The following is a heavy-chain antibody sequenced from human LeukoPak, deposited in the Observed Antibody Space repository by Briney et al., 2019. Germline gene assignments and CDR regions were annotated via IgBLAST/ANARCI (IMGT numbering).Heavy chain of an antibody. J-gene: IGHJ6*04. D-gene: IGHD3-16*01. Sequence: SETLSLTCTVSGGSISSGGYYWSWIRQHPGKGLEWIGYINYSGSTYYNPSLKSRVTISVDTSKNQFSLKLSSVTAADTAVYYCARAVRFDYYYGMDVWGKGTTVTVSS. V-gene: IGHV4-31*03. CDR1: GGSISSGGYY. CDR2: INYSGST. CDR3: ARAVRFDYYYGMDV.